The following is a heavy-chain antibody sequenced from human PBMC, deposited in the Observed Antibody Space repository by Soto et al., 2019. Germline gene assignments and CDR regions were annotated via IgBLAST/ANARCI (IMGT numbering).Heavy chain of an antibody. Sequence: SETLSLTCAVYGGSVNGYYWNWIRQPPGKGLEWIGEINHTGGTHYNPFLKSRVTMSVDTSKNQFSLRLSSVTAADTAIYYCATRITVFGLLIPPFDPWGQGTKVTVSS. CDR1: GGSVNGYY. D-gene: IGHD3-3*01. J-gene: IGHJ5*02. CDR3: ATRITVFGLLIPPFDP. CDR2: INHTGGT. V-gene: IGHV4-34*01.